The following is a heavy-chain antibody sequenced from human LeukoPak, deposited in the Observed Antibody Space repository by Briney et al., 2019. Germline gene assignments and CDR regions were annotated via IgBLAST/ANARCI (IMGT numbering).Heavy chain of an antibody. D-gene: IGHD5-18*01. CDR3: ARDLSGVTGYTYGRGIDY. CDR2: IKKDGSEK. V-gene: IGHV3-7*01. J-gene: IGHJ4*02. Sequence: GGSLRLSCAASGFTFINAWMNWVRQAPGKGLEWVANIKKDGSEKYYVDSVKGRFTISRDNAKTSLYLQMNSLRAEDTAVYYCARDLSGVTGYTYGRGIDYWGQGTLVTVSS. CDR1: GFTFINAW.